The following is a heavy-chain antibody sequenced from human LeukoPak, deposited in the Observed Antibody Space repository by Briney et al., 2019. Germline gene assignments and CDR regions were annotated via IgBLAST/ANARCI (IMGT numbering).Heavy chain of an antibody. V-gene: IGHV4-59*01. CDR2: INHSGST. CDR1: GASISNYY. J-gene: IGHJ5*02. Sequence: SETLSLTCTVSGASISNYYWSWIRQPPGKGLEWIGYINHSGSTNYNPSLKSRVTISVDTSKNQFSLKLSSVTAADTAVYYCARWNDYYGSGSPTWNEFGFDPWAREPWSPSPQ. CDR3: ARWNDYYGSGSPTWNEFGFDP. D-gene: IGHD3-10*01.